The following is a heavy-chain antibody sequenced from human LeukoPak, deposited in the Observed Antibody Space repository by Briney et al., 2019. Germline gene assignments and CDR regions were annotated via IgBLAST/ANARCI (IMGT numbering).Heavy chain of an antibody. Sequence: ASVKVSCKASGGTFSSYTISWVRQATGQGLEWMGWMNPNSGNTGYAQKFQGRVTITRNTSISTAYMELSSLRSEDTAVYYCARARVGATTRYYFDYWGQGTLVTVSS. CDR2: MNPNSGNT. D-gene: IGHD1-26*01. V-gene: IGHV1-8*03. CDR3: ARARVGATTRYYFDY. CDR1: GGTFSSYT. J-gene: IGHJ4*02.